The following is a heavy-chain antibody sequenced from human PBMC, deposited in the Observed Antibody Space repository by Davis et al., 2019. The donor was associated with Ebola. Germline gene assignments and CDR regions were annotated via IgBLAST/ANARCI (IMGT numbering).Heavy chain of an antibody. D-gene: IGHD1-26*01. CDR1: GFTFSSYG. J-gene: IGHJ4*02. CDR3: ARGEWEQQGHFDY. Sequence: GESLKISCAASGFTFSSYGMHWVRQAPGKGLEWVAVIWYDGSNKYYADSVKGRFTISRDNSKNTLYLQMNSLRAEDTAVYYCARGEWEQQGHFDYWGQGTQVTVSS. V-gene: IGHV3-33*01. CDR2: IWYDGSNK.